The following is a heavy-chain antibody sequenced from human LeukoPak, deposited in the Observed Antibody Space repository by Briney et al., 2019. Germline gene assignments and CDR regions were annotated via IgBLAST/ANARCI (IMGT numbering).Heavy chain of an antibody. CDR1: GFTFDDYA. Sequence: GRSLRLSCAASGFTFDDYAMHWVRQAPGKGLEWVSGISWNSGSTGYADSVKGRFTISRDNAKNSLYLQMNSLRAEDTALYYCAGSRVPAAYHYWGQGTLVTVSS. CDR3: AGSRVPAAYHY. D-gene: IGHD2-2*01. V-gene: IGHV3-9*01. CDR2: ISWNSGST. J-gene: IGHJ4*02.